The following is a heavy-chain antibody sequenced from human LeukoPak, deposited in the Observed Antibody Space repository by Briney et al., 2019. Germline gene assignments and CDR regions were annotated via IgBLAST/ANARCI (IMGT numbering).Heavy chain of an antibody. D-gene: IGHD1-26*01. CDR3: ARHDGGSYGNWFDP. CDR1: GGSISSGGYY. CDR2: IYYSGST. Sequence: SETLSLTCTVSGGSISSGGYYWSWIRQHPGKGLEWIGYIYYSGSTYYNPSLKSRVTISVDTSKNQFSLKLSSVTAADTAVYYCARHDGGSYGNWFDPWGQGTLVTVSS. V-gene: IGHV4-31*03. J-gene: IGHJ5*02.